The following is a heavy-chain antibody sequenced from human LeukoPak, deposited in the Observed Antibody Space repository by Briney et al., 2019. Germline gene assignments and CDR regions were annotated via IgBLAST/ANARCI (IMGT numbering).Heavy chain of an antibody. CDR3: AKDSKQWLVGYFDY. D-gene: IGHD6-19*01. CDR1: GFTFDDYA. Sequence: GRSLRLSCAASGFTFDDYAMHWVRQAPGKGLEWVSGISGNSGSIGYADSVKGRFTISRDNAKSSLYLQMNSLRAEDMALYYCAKDSKQWLVGYFDYWGQGTLVTVSS. CDR2: ISGNSGSI. J-gene: IGHJ4*02. V-gene: IGHV3-9*03.